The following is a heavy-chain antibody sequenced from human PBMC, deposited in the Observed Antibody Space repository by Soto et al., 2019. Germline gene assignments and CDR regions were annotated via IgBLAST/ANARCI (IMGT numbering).Heavy chain of an antibody. J-gene: IGHJ5*02. V-gene: IGHV1-8*01. CDR1: GDAFSNND. CDR3: ARMATSGTLNWFDP. Sequence: GASVKVSCKASGDAFSNNDISWVRQFTGQGLEWMGWMNPNSGNGGYAQKFQGRVTMTRDTSTSTAYMELSSLASDDTAIYYCARMATSGTLNWFDPWGQGTLVTVSS. CDR2: MNPNSGNG.